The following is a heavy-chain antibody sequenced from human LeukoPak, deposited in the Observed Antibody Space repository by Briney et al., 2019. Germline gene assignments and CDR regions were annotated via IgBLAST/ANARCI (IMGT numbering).Heavy chain of an antibody. CDR1: GYTFTGYY. Sequence: GASVKVSCKASGYTFTGYYMHWVRQAPGQGLEWMGWINPNSDVTNYAQKFQGRVTVTSDTSISTAYMELSRLRSDDTAMYYCAREDDSGYSVDYWGQGTLVTVSS. J-gene: IGHJ4*02. D-gene: IGHD4-23*01. CDR2: INPNSDVT. CDR3: AREDDSGYSVDY. V-gene: IGHV1-2*02.